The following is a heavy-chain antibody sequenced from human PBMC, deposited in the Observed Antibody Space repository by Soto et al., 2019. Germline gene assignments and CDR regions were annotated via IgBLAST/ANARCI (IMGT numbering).Heavy chain of an antibody. J-gene: IGHJ4*02. CDR2: IYYSGST. CDR1: GGSISSSSYC. V-gene: IGHV4-39*02. Sequence: SETLSLTCTVSGGSISSSSYCWGWSRQPPGKGLEWIGSIYYSGSTYYNPSLKSRVTISVDTSKNHFSLKLTSVTAADTAVYYCARARIVVAGTIVDYWGQGTLVTVSS. CDR3: ARARIVVAGTIVDY. D-gene: IGHD6-19*01.